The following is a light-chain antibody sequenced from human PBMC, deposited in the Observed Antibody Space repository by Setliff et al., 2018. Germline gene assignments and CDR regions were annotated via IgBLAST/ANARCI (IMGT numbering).Light chain of an antibody. J-gene: IGLJ1*01. CDR3: SSYSSRTTLDV. Sequence: QSVLAQPASVSGSPGQSITISRTGSTSDIGAYNYVAWYQQHPGKAPKLMIYDVSVRPSGVSSRFSGSKSGNTASLTISGLQAEDEADYYCSSYSSRTTLDVFGTGTKVTVL. CDR1: TSDIGAYNY. CDR2: DVS. V-gene: IGLV2-14*03.